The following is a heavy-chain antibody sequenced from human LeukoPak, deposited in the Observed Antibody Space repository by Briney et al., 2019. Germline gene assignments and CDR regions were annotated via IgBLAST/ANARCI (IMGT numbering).Heavy chain of an antibody. V-gene: IGHV3-15*01. D-gene: IGHD1-26*01. CDR2: IKSKTDGGTT. Sequence: PGGSLRLSCAASGFTFSNAWMSWVRQAPGKGLEWVGRIKSKTDGGTTDYAAPVKGRFTISRDDSKNTLYLQMNSLKTEDTAVYYCTTAVGATRGANWFDPWGQGTLVTVSS. J-gene: IGHJ5*02. CDR1: GFTFSNAW. CDR3: TTAVGATRGANWFDP.